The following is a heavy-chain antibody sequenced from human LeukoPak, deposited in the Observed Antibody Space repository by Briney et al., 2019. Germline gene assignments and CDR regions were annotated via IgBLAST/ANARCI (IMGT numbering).Heavy chain of an antibody. CDR3: AKGYDEDYYYYMDV. V-gene: IGHV3-33*06. D-gene: IGHD5-12*01. J-gene: IGHJ6*03. CDR2: IWYDGSNK. CDR1: GFTFSSYG. Sequence: GGSLRLSCAASGFTFSSYGMHWVRQAPGKGLEWVAAIWYDGSNKYYADSVKGRFTISRDNSKNTLYLQMNSLRAEDTAVYYCAKGYDEDYYYYMDVWGKGTTVTVSS.